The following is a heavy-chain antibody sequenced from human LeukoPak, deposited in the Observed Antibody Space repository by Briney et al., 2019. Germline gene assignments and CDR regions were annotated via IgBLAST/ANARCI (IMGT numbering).Heavy chain of an antibody. CDR2: VNSDGSST. CDR1: GFTFTSYW. J-gene: IGHJ6*02. CDR3: ARGRYYGMDV. V-gene: IGHV3-74*01. Sequence: GGSLRLSCAASGFTFTSYWMHWVREAPGKGLVWVSRVNSDGSSTTYADSVKGRFTISRDNAKNTLYRQMNSLRAEDTAVYYCARGRYYGMDVWGQGTTVTVSS.